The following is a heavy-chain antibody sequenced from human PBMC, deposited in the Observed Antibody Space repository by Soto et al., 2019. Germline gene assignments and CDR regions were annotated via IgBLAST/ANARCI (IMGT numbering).Heavy chain of an antibody. CDR1: GGSISSSNW. Sequence: QVQLQESGPGLVKPSGTLSLTCAVSGGSISSSNWWSWVRQPPGKGRGWIGEIYHVGSTNYNPSLKSRVTISVDKSKNQFSLKLSSVTAADTAVYYCARGANTVTDEYGMDVWGQGTTVTVSS. V-gene: IGHV4-4*02. CDR2: IYHVGST. D-gene: IGHD4-17*01. CDR3: ARGANTVTDEYGMDV. J-gene: IGHJ6*02.